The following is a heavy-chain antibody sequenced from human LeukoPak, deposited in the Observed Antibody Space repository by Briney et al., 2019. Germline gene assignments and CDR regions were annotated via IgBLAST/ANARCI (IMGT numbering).Heavy chain of an antibody. CDR1: GGSISSYY. CDR2: IYTSGST. CDR3: AREDLEWFYYYYYMDV. V-gene: IGHV4-4*07. D-gene: IGHD3-3*01. Sequence: PSETLSLTCTVSGGSISSYYWSWIRQPAGKGLEWIGRIYTSGSTNYNPSLKSRVTMSVDTSKNQFSLKLSSVTAADTAVYYCAREDLEWFYYYYYMDVWGKGTTVTVSS. J-gene: IGHJ6*03.